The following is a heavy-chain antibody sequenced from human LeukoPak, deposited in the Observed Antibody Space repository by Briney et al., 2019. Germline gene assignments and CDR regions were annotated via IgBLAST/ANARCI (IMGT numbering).Heavy chain of an antibody. D-gene: IGHD2-2*02. CDR2: IYYSGST. J-gene: IGHJ5*02. V-gene: IGHV4-59*01. Sequence: SETLPLSCTVSGGSISSYYWSWIRQPPGKGLEWIGYIYYSGSTNYNPSLKRRVTISVDTSKNQFSLKLSSVTAADTAVYYCARDLIYNNWFDPWGQGTLVTVSS. CDR1: GGSISSYY. CDR3: ARDLIYNNWFDP.